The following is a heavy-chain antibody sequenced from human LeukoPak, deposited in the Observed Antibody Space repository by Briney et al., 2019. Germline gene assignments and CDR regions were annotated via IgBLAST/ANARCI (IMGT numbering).Heavy chain of an antibody. D-gene: IGHD3-22*01. V-gene: IGHV4-31*03. Sequence: TSQTLSLTCTVSGASFSSGDQYWNWIRQSPGKGLEWIGSIHPSGMLYNNPSLESRVTISIDTPKNQFSLNLNSVTAADTAVYFCSRGLDSRKLGYWGQGTLVTVSS. J-gene: IGHJ4*02. CDR1: GASFSSGDQY. CDR3: SRGLDSRKLGY. CDR2: IHPSGML.